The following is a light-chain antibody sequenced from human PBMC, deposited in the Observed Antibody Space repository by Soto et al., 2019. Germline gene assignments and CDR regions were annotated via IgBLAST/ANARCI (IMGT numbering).Light chain of an antibody. CDR1: SSNIGAGYD. Sequence: QYVLTQPPSVSGAPGQRVTISCTGSSSNIGAGYDVHWYQQLPGTAPKLLIYGNYNRPSGVPDRFSGSKSGTSASLAITGLQAEDEADYYCQSYDSSLSGPYVVFGGGTKLTVL. J-gene: IGLJ2*01. V-gene: IGLV1-40*01. CDR3: QSYDSSLSGPYVV. CDR2: GNY.